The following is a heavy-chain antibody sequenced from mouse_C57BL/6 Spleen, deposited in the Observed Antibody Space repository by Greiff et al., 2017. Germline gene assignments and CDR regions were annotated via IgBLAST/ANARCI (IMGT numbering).Heavy chain of an antibody. V-gene: IGHV1-15*01. D-gene: IGHD3-2*02. CDR2: IDPETGGT. CDR3: TRRDRSGYVAWFAY. CDR1: GYTFTDYE. J-gene: IGHJ3*01. Sequence: QVQLQQSGAELVRPGASVTLSCKASGYTFTDYEMHWVKQTPVHGLEWIGAIDPETGGTAYNQKFKGKAILTADKSSSTAYMELRSLTSEDSAVYYCTRRDRSGYVAWFAYWGQGTLVTVSA.